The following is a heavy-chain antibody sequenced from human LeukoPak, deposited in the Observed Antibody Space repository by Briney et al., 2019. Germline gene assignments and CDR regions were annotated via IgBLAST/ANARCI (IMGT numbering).Heavy chain of an antibody. CDR3: ARPFYGSGSYYRPRKDGMDV. D-gene: IGHD3-10*01. V-gene: IGHV4-34*01. J-gene: IGHJ6*02. CDR1: GGSFSGYY. CDR2: INHSGST. Sequence: SETLSLTCAVYGGSFSGYYWSWIRQPPGKGLEWIGEINHSGSTNYNPSLKSRVTISVDTSKNQFSLKLSSVTAADTAVYYCARPFYGSGSYYRPRKDGMDVWGQGTTVTVSS.